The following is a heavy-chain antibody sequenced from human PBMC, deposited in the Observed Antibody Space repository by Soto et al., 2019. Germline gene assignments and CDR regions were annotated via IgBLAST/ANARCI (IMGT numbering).Heavy chain of an antibody. J-gene: IGHJ3*02. V-gene: IGHV3-30*18. Sequence: LRLSCSASGFTSSSYGMHWVRQAPGKGLEWVAVISYDGSNKYYADSVKRRLTISRDNSRNALDLQMNSLRAVDTAVYYCAKLHIRLWTPEAFDIWGKGRMVTVSS. CDR3: AKLHIRLWTPEAFDI. CDR2: ISYDGSNK. D-gene: IGHD5-18*01. CDR1: GFTSSSYG.